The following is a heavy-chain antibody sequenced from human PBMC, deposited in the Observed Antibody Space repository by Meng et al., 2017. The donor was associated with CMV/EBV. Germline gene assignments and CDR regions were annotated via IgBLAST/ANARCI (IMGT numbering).Heavy chain of an antibody. D-gene: IGHD3-3*01. CDR2: ISSSSSYI. CDR1: GFTFSDYY. J-gene: IGHJ4*02. V-gene: IGHV3-11*06. Sequence: GESLKISCAASGFTFSDYYMSWIRQAPGKGLEWVSSISSSSSYIYYADSVKGRFTISRDNAKNSLYLQMNSLRAEDTAVYYCAREGYDFWSGVFDYWGQGTLVTVSS. CDR3: AREGYDFWSGVFDY.